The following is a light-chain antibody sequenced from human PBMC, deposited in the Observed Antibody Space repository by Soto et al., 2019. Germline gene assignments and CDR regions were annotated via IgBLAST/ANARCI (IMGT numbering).Light chain of an antibody. CDR1: QSVSSN. CDR2: GAS. J-gene: IGKJ5*01. Sequence: IVMTQSPATLSVSPGERATLSCRASQSVSSNLAWYQQKPGQAPRLLIYGASTRATGIPARFSGSGSGTDFTLTISSVEPEDFAVFYCHQRNTFGQGTRLEIK. CDR3: HQRNT. V-gene: IGKV3-15*01.